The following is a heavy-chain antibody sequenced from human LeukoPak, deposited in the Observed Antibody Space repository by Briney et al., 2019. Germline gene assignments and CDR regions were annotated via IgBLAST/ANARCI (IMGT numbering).Heavy chain of an antibody. CDR1: GGSISSGGYF. Sequence: SETLSLTCTVSGGSISSGGYFWNWIRQLPGKGLEWIGYIYSSGSTYNPSLKSRVIISLDTSKNQFSLKLNSVTAADTAVYYCARGGKKTAMVTSWGQGTLVTVSS. D-gene: IGHD5-18*01. CDR3: ARGGKKTAMVTS. J-gene: IGHJ4*02. V-gene: IGHV4-31*03. CDR2: IYSSGST.